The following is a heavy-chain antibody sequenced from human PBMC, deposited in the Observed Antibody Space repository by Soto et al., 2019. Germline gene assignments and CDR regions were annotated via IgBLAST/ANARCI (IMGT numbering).Heavy chain of an antibody. J-gene: IGHJ3*02. CDR3: ARVERGTSTTVVDAFDI. Sequence: QVQLQQWGAGLLKPSETLSLTCADYGGSVSSGRYYWSWIRQPPGMGLEWIGEMSHSGGTHFNPSLKSRVTISVDTSKNQFSLKMSSVTAADTALYYCARVERGTSTTVVDAFDIWGPGTMVTVSS. D-gene: IGHD1-1*01. V-gene: IGHV4-34*01. CDR1: GGSVSSGRYY. CDR2: MSHSGGT.